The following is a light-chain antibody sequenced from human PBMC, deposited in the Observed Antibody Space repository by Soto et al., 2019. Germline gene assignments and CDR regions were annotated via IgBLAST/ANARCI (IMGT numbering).Light chain of an antibody. J-gene: IGKJ3*01. CDR3: QQYGSSPVT. V-gene: IGKV3-20*01. CDR1: QSVSSSY. Sequence: EIVLTQSPGTLSLSPGERATLSCRASQSVSSSYFAWYQQKPGQAPRLLIYGASSRATGIPDRFSGSGSGTDFTLTISRLEPEDFAVYYCQQYGSSPVTFGPGTKVDIK. CDR2: GAS.